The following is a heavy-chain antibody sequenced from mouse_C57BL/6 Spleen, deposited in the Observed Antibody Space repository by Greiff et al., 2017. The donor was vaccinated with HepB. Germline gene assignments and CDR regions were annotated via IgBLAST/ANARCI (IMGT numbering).Heavy chain of an antibody. CDR2: INPGSGGT. D-gene: IGHD2-14*01. CDR1: GYAFTNYL. J-gene: IGHJ4*01. Sequence: QVQLQQSGAELVRPGTSVKVSCKASGYAFTNYLIEWVKQRPGQGLEWIGVINPGSGGTNYNEKFKGKATLTADKSSSTAYMQLSSLTSEDSAVYCWARSRYDEAMDYWGQGTSVTVSS. V-gene: IGHV1-54*01. CDR3: ARSRYDEAMDY.